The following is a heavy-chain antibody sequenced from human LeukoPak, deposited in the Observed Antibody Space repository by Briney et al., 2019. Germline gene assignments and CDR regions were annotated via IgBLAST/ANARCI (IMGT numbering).Heavy chain of an antibody. Sequence: GGSLRLSCATSGFPFETNAMGWVRQAPGKGLEWVSAISGSGGSTYYADSVKGRFTISRDNSNNTVFLQMNSLKTEDTAVYYCVRQRVGYFRSWGQGTLVTVSS. V-gene: IGHV3-23*01. CDR2: ISGSGGST. D-gene: IGHD2/OR15-2a*01. J-gene: IGHJ5*02. CDR3: VRQRVGYFRS. CDR1: GFPFETNA.